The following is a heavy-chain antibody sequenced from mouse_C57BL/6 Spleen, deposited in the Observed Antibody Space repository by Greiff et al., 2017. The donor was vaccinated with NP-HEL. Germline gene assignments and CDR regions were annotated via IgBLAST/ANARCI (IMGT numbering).Heavy chain of an antibody. Sequence: VQLVESGPGLVAPSQSLSITCTVSGFSLTSYGVSWVRQPPGKGLEWLGEIWGDGSTNYHSALISRLSISKDNSKSQVFLKLNSLQTDDTATYYCAEPEYIYDGYYETWFAYWGQGTLVTVSA. CDR1: GFSLTSYG. CDR3: AEPEYIYDGYYETWFAY. J-gene: IGHJ3*01. V-gene: IGHV2-3*01. CDR2: IWGDGST. D-gene: IGHD2-3*01.